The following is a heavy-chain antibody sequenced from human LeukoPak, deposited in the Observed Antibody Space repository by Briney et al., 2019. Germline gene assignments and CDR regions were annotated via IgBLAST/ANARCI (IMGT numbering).Heavy chain of an antibody. CDR3: AKTKAGKQEAFDI. Sequence: GGSLRLSCAASGFTFDDYAMHWVRQAPGKGLEWVAVISYDGSNKYYADSVKGRFTISRDNSKNTLYLQMNSLRAEDTAVYYCAKTKAGKQEAFDIWGQGTMVTVSS. CDR2: ISYDGSNK. CDR1: GFTFDDYA. D-gene: IGHD1/OR15-1a*01. V-gene: IGHV3-30*18. J-gene: IGHJ3*02.